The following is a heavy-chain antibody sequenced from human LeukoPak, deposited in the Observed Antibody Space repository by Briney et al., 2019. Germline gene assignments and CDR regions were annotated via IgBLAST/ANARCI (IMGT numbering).Heavy chain of an antibody. CDR1: GGSISSSSYY. V-gene: IGHV4-39*06. Sequence: SETLSLTCTVSGGSISSSSYYWGWIRQPPGKGLEWIGSIYHSGSTYYNPSLKSRVTISVDTSKNQFPLKLSSVTAADTAVYYCARERAVADYYYYYMDVWGKGTTVTVSS. CDR2: IYHSGST. J-gene: IGHJ6*03. D-gene: IGHD6-19*01. CDR3: ARERAVADYYYYYMDV.